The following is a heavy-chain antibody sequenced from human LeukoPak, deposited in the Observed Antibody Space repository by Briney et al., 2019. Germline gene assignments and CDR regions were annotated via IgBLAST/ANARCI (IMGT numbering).Heavy chain of an antibody. CDR3: ARRDSSGLYYFDY. CDR2: INHSGST. J-gene: IGHJ4*02. D-gene: IGHD3-22*01. V-gene: IGHV4-34*01. CDR1: GGSFSGYY. Sequence: SETLSLTCAVYGGSFSGYYWSWIRQPPGKGLEWIGEINHSGSTNYNPSLKSRVTISVDTSKNQFSLKPSSVTAADTAVYYCARRDSSGLYYFDYWGQGTLVTVSS.